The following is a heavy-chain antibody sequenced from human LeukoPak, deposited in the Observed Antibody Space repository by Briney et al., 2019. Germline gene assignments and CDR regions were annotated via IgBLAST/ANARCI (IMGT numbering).Heavy chain of an antibody. CDR3: AREQDSSNWDSFDY. CDR1: GFTFSRYS. D-gene: IGHD6-13*01. Sequence: GGSLRLSCAASGFTFSRYSMNWVRQAPGKGLEWVSYIRSSSSTIYYADSVKGRFTISRDNAKNSLYLQMNSLRAEDTAVYYYAREQDSSNWDSFDYWGQGTLVTVSS. CDR2: IRSSSSTI. V-gene: IGHV3-48*04. J-gene: IGHJ4*02.